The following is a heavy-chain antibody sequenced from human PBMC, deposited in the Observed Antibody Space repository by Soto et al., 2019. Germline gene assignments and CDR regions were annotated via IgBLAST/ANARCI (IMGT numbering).Heavy chain of an antibody. D-gene: IGHD3-3*01. J-gene: IGHJ4*02. CDR3: TSHDRFLEWLLRY. Sequence: GGSLRLSCAASGFTFSGSAMHWVRQASGKGLEWVGRIRSKANSYATAYAASGKGRFTISRDDSKNTAYLQMNSLKTEDTAVYYCTSHDRFLEWLLRYWGQGTLVSVSS. CDR1: GFTFSGSA. V-gene: IGHV3-73*01. CDR2: IRSKANSYAT.